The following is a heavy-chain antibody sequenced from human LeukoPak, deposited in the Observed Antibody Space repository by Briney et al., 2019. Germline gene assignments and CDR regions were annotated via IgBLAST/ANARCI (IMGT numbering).Heavy chain of an antibody. V-gene: IGHV3-9*01. CDR3: AKGNGWSYFDY. CDR1: GFTFDDYA. CDR2: ISWNSDTI. J-gene: IGHJ4*02. D-gene: IGHD6-19*01. Sequence: PGRSLRLSCAASGFTFDDYAMHWVRQVPGKGLEWVSFISWNSDTIGYADSVKGRFTISRDNARNSLYLQMNSLRVEDTALYYCAKGNGWSYFDYWGQGTLVTVSS.